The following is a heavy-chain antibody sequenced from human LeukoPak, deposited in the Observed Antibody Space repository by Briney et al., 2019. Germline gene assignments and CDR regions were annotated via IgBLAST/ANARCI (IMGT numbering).Heavy chain of an antibody. Sequence: SSVTVSCKDSGGTFSSYAISWVRQAPGQGLDWMGRIIPILGIANYAQKFQGRVTITADKSTSTAHMELSSLRSEDTAVYYCARERVRYCSSTSCYFDYWGQGTLVTVSS. CDR1: GGTFSSYA. CDR3: ARERVRYCSSTSCYFDY. CDR2: IIPILGIA. J-gene: IGHJ4*02. D-gene: IGHD2-2*01. V-gene: IGHV1-69*04.